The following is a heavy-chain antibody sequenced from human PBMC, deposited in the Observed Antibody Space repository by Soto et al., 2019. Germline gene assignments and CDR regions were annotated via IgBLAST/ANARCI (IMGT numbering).Heavy chain of an antibody. V-gene: IGHV4-34*01. D-gene: IGHD3-22*01. CDR2: MNHSGST. Sequence: QVQLQQWGAGLLKPSETLSLTCAVYGGSFSGYYWSWFRQPPGKGLEWIGEMNHSGSTNYNPSLKSRVTISVDTSNNQFSLKLSSVTAADTAVYYCASYDTSGYYVGGQGTLVTVSS. CDR1: GGSFSGYY. CDR3: ASYDTSGYYV. J-gene: IGHJ4*02.